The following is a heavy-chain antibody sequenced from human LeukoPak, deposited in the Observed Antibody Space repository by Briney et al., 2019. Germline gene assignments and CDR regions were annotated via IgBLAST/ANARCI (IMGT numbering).Heavy chain of an antibody. CDR2: ISGSGGST. D-gene: IGHD1-26*01. J-gene: IGHJ4*02. CDR3: AKDVGKWESLHFFDY. CDR1: GFTFSSYA. V-gene: IGHV3-23*01. Sequence: GGSLRLSCAASGFTFSSYAMSWVRQAPGKGLEWVSAISGSGGSTYYADSVKGRFTISRDDSRNTLYLQMNSLRGDDTAVYYCAKDVGKWESLHFFDYWGQGTLVTVSS.